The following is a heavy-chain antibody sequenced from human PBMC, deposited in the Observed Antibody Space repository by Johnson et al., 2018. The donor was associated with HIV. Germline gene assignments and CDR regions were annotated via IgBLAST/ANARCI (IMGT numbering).Heavy chain of an antibody. CDR2: IAHDESIT. V-gene: IGHV3-30*19. D-gene: IGHD1-7*01. J-gene: IGHJ3*02. CDR1: GFTFADYG. Sequence: QVQLVESGGGVVQPGGSLRLSCAASGFTFADYGMHWVRQPPGKGLEWVAFIAHDESITHYADSVKGRFTISRDNSNHTLYVEMNSLRAEDTAVFYCARGAPNWNYEPFSDAFDIWGQGTMVTVSS. CDR3: ARGAPNWNYEPFSDAFDI.